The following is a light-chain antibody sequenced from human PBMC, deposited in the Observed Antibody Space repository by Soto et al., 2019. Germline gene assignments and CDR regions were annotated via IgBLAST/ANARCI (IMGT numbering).Light chain of an antibody. J-gene: IGKJ3*01. CDR3: QKYNSAPQT. CDR1: LGISNY. Sequence: DIQMTQSPSSLSASVGDRVTITCRASLGISNYFAWYQQKPVKVPKLLIYAASTLQSGVPSRFSGSGSGTDFTLTISSLQPEDVATYYCQKYNSAPQTFGPGTKVDIK. CDR2: AAS. V-gene: IGKV1-27*01.